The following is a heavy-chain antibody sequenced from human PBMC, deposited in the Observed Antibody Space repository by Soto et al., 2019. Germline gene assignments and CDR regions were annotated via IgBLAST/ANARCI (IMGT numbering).Heavy chain of an antibody. Sequence: SETLALSCAFSGGSISSGGYYWSWIRQHPGKGLEWIGYIYYSGSTYYNPSLKSRVTISVDTSKNQFSLKLSSVTAADTAVYYCARDQPTGNYYGSGSYPYWGQGTLVTVSS. CDR1: GGSISSGGYY. J-gene: IGHJ4*02. CDR2: IYYSGST. D-gene: IGHD3-10*01. CDR3: ARDQPTGNYYGSGSYPY. V-gene: IGHV4-31*11.